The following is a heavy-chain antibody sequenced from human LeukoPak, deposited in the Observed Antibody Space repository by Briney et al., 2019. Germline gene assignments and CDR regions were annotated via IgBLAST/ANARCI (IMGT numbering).Heavy chain of an antibody. CDR2: ISYDGSNK. D-gene: IGHD2-15*01. CDR1: GFTFSSYA. Sequence: GRSLRLSCAAPGFTFSSYAMHWVRQAPGKGLEWVAVISYDGSNKYYADSVKGRFTISRDNSKNTLYLQMNSLRAEDTAVYYCARDPSVVVVAATLDYWGQGTLVTVSS. J-gene: IGHJ4*02. V-gene: IGHV3-30-3*01. CDR3: ARDPSVVVVAATLDY.